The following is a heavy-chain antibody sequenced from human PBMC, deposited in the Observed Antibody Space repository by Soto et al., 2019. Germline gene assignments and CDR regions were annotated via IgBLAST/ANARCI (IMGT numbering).Heavy chain of an antibody. CDR2: IKSKSDGGAT. CDR3: NTGRGPTNLFDY. D-gene: IGHD3-10*01. CDR1: GFTFSNAW. Sequence: EVQLVESGGGLVKPGGSLRLSCTASGFTFSNAWMNWVRQAPGKGLEWVGRIKSKSDGGATYYTAPVEGRFTVSRDDSKNTLFLEMNSLKVDDTGVYYCNTGRGPTNLFDYWGQGTLVTVSS. J-gene: IGHJ4*02. V-gene: IGHV3-15*07.